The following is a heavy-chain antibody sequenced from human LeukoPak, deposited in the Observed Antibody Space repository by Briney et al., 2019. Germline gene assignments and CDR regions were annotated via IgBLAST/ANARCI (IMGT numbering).Heavy chain of an antibody. CDR3: ARAGVPAASEMDY. J-gene: IGHJ4*02. CDR1: GYTFTTYG. CDR2: IIPIFGTA. Sequence: ASVKVSCKASGYTFTTYGISWVRQAPGQGLEWMGRIIPIFGTANYAQKFQGRVTITTDESTSTAYMELSSLRSEDTAVYYCARAGVPAASEMDYWGQGTLVTVSS. D-gene: IGHD2-2*01. V-gene: IGHV1-69*05.